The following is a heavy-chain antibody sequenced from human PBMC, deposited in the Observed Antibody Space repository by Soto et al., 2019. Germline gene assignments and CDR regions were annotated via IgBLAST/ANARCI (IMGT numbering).Heavy chain of an antibody. CDR1: GFTFSSYS. D-gene: IGHD5-12*01. V-gene: IGHV3-21*01. J-gene: IGHJ4*02. CDR2: ISSSSSYI. CDR3: ARDYVDIVATITLSPVPFDY. Sequence: GSLRLSCAASGFTFSSYSMNWVRQAPGKGLEWVSSISSSSSYIYYADSVKGRFTISRDNTKNSLYLQMNSLRAEDTAVYYCARDYVDIVATITLSPVPFDYWGQGTLVTVSS.